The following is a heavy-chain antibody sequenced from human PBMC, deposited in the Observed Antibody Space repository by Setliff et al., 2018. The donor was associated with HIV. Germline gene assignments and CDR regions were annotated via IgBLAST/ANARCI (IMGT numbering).Heavy chain of an antibody. V-gene: IGHV4-28*01. J-gene: IGHJ3*02. D-gene: IGHD4-4*01. CDR2: ISNSGKT. CDR1: GDSMNTNDW. CDR3: ARTVPYSSNQDAFDI. Sequence: SETLSLTCAVSGDSMNTNDWWGWIRQPPGKGLAWIGYISNSGKTYYNPSLNRRVTMSIDTSKNQLSLNLDSVTAVDTAVYYCARTVPYSSNQDAFDIWGQGTTVTVSS.